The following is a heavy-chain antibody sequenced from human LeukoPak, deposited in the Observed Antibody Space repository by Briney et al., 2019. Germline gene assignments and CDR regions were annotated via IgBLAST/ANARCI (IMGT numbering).Heavy chain of an antibody. J-gene: IGHJ3*02. V-gene: IGHV4-59*12. CDR2: IYYSGST. D-gene: IGHD6-6*01. Sequence: SETLSLTCTVSGGSISSYYWSWIRQPPGKGLEWIGYIYYSGSTNYNPSLKSRVTISVDKSKNQFSLKLSSVTAADTAVYYCARDPVYSSSYPRLNAFDIWGQGTMVTVSS. CDR3: ARDPVYSSSYPRLNAFDI. CDR1: GGSISSYY.